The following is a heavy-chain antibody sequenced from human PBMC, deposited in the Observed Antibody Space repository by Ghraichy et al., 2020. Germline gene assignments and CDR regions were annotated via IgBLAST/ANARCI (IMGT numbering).Heavy chain of an antibody. J-gene: IGHJ6*02. CDR2: ISYDGSNK. Sequence: GGSLRLSCAASGFTFSSYGMHWVRQAPGKGLEWVVVISYDGSNKYYADSVKGRFTISRDNSKNTLYLQMSSLRGEDTAVYYCAKDQHKDGMDVWGQGTTVTVSS. CDR3: AKDQHKDGMDV. CDR1: GFTFSSYG. V-gene: IGHV3-30*18.